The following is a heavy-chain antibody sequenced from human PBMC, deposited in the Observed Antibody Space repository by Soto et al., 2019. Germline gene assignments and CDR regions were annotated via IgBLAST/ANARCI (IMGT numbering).Heavy chain of an antibody. J-gene: IGHJ3*02. D-gene: IGHD7-27*01. V-gene: IGHV3-49*03. CDR2: IRSKAYGGTT. CDR3: TTLPTGDDAFDI. CDR1: GFTFGDYA. Sequence: GGSLRLSCTASGFTFGDYAMSWFRQAPGKGLEWVGFIRSKAYGGTTEYAASVKGRFTISRDDSKSIAHLQMNSLKTEDTAVYYCTTLPTGDDAFDIWGQGTMVTVSS.